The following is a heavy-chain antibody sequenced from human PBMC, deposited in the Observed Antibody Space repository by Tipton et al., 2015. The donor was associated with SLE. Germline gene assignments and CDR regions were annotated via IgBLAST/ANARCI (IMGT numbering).Heavy chain of an antibody. CDR3: AKQGPSAWYDFSYFDN. J-gene: IGHJ4*02. D-gene: IGHD6-19*01. Sequence: TLSPTCSVSGASISSSGYHWDWIRQPPGRGLEWIGTIYSSGSTNYNPSLKSRVTISVDTSKNQFSMNLSSVTAADTAVYYCAKQGPSAWYDFSYFDNWGQGILVTVSS. V-gene: IGHV4-39*01. CDR1: GASISSSGYH. CDR2: IYSSGST.